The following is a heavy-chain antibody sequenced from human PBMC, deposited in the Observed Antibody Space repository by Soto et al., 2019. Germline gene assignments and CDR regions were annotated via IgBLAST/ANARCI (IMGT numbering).Heavy chain of an antibody. CDR1: GYTFTSYG. V-gene: IGHV1-18*01. CDR3: ARDKGDYDSSYFDY. J-gene: IGHJ4*02. CDR2: ISAYNGNT. D-gene: IGHD3-22*01. Sequence: ASVKVSCKASGYTFTSYGISWVRQAPGQGLEWMGWISAYNGNTNYAQKLQGRVTMTTDTSTSTAYMELRSLRSDDTAVYYCARDKGDYDSSYFDYWGQGTLVTVSS.